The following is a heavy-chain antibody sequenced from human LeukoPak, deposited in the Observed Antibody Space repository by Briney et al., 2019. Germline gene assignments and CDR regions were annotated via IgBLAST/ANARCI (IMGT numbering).Heavy chain of an antibody. J-gene: IGHJ3*02. D-gene: IGHD5-18*01. CDR1: GYTFTSYY. V-gene: IGHV1-46*01. Sequence: ASVKVSCKASGYTFTSYYMHWVRQAPGQGLEWMGIINPSGGSTSYAQKFQGRVTMTRDTSTSTVYMELSSLRSEDTAVYYCARRSAMVTFGSAFDIWGQGTMVTVSS. CDR3: ARRSAMVTFGSAFDI. CDR2: INPSGGST.